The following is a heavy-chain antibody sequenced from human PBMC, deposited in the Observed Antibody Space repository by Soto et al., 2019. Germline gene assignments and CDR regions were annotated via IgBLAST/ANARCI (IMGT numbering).Heavy chain of an antibody. CDR2: ISGSGGST. Sequence: GGSLRLSCAASGFTFSSYAMSWVRQAPGKGLEWVSAISGSGGSTYYADSVKGRFTISRDNSKNTLYLQMNSLRAEDTAVYYCAKWINDYGDYDRYFDLWGRGTLVTVSS. D-gene: IGHD4-17*01. J-gene: IGHJ2*01. CDR3: AKWINDYGDYDRYFDL. CDR1: GFTFSSYA. V-gene: IGHV3-23*01.